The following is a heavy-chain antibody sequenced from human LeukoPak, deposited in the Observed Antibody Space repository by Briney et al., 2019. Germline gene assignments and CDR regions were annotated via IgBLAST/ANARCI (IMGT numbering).Heavy chain of an antibody. J-gene: IGHJ4*02. CDR2: INSDGSST. D-gene: IGHD6-19*01. Sequence: GGSLRLSCAASGFTFSSYWMHWVRQAPGKGLVWVSRINSDGSSTSYADSVKGRFTTSRDNAKNTLYLQMNSLRAEDTAVYYCARTSSGWYWGYFDYWGQGTLVTVSS. CDR1: GFTFSSYW. V-gene: IGHV3-74*01. CDR3: ARTSSGWYWGYFDY.